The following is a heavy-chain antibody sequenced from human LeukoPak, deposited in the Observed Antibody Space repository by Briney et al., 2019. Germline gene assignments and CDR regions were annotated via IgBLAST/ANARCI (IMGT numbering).Heavy chain of an antibody. CDR2: ISYDGCNK. CDR1: GFTFSGYG. CDR3: AKGTFTMVRGVINHYYGMDV. D-gene: IGHD3-10*01. J-gene: IGHJ6*04. V-gene: IGHV3-30*18. Sequence: GGSLRLSCAASGFTFSGYGMHWVRQAPGKGLEWEAVISYDGCNKYYADSVKGRFTISRDNSKNTLYLQMNSLRAEDTAVYYCAKGTFTMVRGVINHYYGMDVWGKGTTVTVSS.